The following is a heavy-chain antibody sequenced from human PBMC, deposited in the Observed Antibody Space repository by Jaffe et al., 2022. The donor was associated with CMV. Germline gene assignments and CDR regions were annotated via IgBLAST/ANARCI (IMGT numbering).Heavy chain of an antibody. D-gene: IGHD3-10*01. CDR3: VRAPGIRQLIFDY. CDR1: GFPFDDYA. V-gene: IGHV3-9*01. Sequence: EVKLVESGGGLVQPGRSLRLSCVGSGFPFDDYAMHWVRQAPGRGLEWVSGFHWISGFMAYADSVKGRFTISRDNDKSSLYLEMNSLRPEDTALYYCVRAPGIRQLIFDYWGQGILVTVSS. CDR2: FHWISGFM. J-gene: IGHJ4*02.